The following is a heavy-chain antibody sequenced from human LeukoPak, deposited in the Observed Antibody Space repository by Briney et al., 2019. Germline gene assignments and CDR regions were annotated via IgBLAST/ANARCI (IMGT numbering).Heavy chain of an antibody. D-gene: IGHD6-13*01. J-gene: IGHJ1*01. CDR2: ISGSGGST. CDR1: GFTFSSYA. Sequence: SGGSLRLSCAASGFTFSSYAMSWVRQAPGKGLEWVSAISGSGGSTYYADSVKGRFTISRDNSKNTLYLQMNSLRAEDTAVYYCAKDGGAAGTLEYFQHWGQGTLVTVSS. V-gene: IGHV3-23*01. CDR3: AKDGGAAGTLEYFQH.